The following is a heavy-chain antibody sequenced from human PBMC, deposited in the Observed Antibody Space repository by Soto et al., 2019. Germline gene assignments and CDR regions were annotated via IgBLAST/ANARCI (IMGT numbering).Heavy chain of an antibody. Sequence: VQLLESGGGVVQRGGSLRLSCAASGFTVGSHAMSWVRQAPGKGLEWVSSISGSGDGTYYGDSVKGRFTISRDSSSSTLYLQMDNLRGEYTAVYFCTRSRRSILMVYGFGGMDVWGQGTTVTVSS. D-gene: IGHD2-8*01. CDR3: TRSRRSILMVYGFGGMDV. J-gene: IGHJ6*02. CDR2: ISGSGDGT. V-gene: IGHV3-23*01. CDR1: GFTVGSHA.